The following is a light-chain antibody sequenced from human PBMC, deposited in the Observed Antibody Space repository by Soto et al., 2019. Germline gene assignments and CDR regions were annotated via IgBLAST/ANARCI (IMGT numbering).Light chain of an antibody. CDR3: QQRSNWPRYT. J-gene: IGKJ2*01. CDR1: QSVSSY. Sequence: IGLTQSSATLSLSPGDRATLSCRASQSVSSYLAWYQQKPGQAPRLLIYDASNRATGIPARFSGSGSGTDFTLTISSLEPEDFAVYYCQQRSNWPRYTFGQGTKVDIK. V-gene: IGKV3-11*01. CDR2: DAS.